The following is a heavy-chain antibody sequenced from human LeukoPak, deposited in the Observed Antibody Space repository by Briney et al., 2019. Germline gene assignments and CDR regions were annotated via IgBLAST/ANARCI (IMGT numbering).Heavy chain of an antibody. CDR1: GFNFNNYW. Sequence: GGSLRLSCAASGFNFNNYWMSWLRQAPGKGLEWVSGISGSGDNTYYADSVKGRFTISRDNSKNTLYVQVNSLGTEDTAAYYCAKGSYYESSGSFYFDYWGQGTLVTVSS. J-gene: IGHJ4*02. CDR3: AKGSYYESSGSFYFDY. D-gene: IGHD3-22*01. V-gene: IGHV3-23*01. CDR2: ISGSGDNT.